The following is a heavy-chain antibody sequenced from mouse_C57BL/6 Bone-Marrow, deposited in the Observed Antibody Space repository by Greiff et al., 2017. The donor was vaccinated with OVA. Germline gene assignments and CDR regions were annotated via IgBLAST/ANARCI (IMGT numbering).Heavy chain of an antibody. CDR1: GFSLTSYG. J-gene: IGHJ4*01. CDR2: IWRGGST. D-gene: IGHD6-5*01. CDR3: AKKSLNLLSDYAIDY. Sequence: QVQLQQSGPGLVQPSQSLSITCTVSGFSLTSYGVHWVRQSPGKGLEWLGVIWRGGSTDYNETFMSRLSITKDNSKSQVFFKMNSLQADDTAIYYCAKKSLNLLSDYAIDYWGQGTLFTVSS. V-gene: IGHV2-5*01.